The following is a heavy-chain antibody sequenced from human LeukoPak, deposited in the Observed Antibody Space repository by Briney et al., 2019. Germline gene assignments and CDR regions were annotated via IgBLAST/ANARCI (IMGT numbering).Heavy chain of an antibody. CDR1: GFTFSNYA. CDR3: AKDQRYWAV. D-gene: IGHD3-9*01. J-gene: IGHJ6*02. Sequence: GGSLRLSCAVSGFTFSNYAMTWVRQAPGKGLEWVSGISTSGGDTYYADSVKGRFTISRDYSKNTVFLQMNSLRAEDTAVYFCAKDQRYWAVWGQGTTVTVSS. CDR2: ISTSGGDT. V-gene: IGHV3-23*01.